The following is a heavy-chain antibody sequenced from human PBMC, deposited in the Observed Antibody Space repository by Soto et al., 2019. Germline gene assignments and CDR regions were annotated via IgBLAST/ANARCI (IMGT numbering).Heavy chain of an antibody. CDR2: IYPGDSDT. J-gene: IGHJ6*02. Sequence: GESLKISCKGSGYSFTSYWIGWVRQMPGKDLEWMGIIYPGDSDTRYSPSCQGQVTISADKSISTAYLQWSSLKASDTAMYYCARTIRDCSGGSCYLGHYYYYGMDVWGQGTTVTVSS. CDR1: GYSFTSYW. CDR3: ARTIRDCSGGSCYLGHYYYYGMDV. V-gene: IGHV5-51*01. D-gene: IGHD2-15*01.